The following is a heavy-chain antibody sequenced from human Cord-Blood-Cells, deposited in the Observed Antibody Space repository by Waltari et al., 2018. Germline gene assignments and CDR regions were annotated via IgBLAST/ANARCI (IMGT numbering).Heavy chain of an antibody. D-gene: IGHD6-13*01. J-gene: IGHJ4*02. CDR3: AHIVHWAELSSSWFFFDY. CDR2: IYWNDDK. V-gene: IGHV2-5*01. Sequence: QITLKESGPTLVKPTQTLTLTCTFSGFSLSTSGVGVGWIRQPPGKALEWLALIYWNDDKRYSPSLKNRLTITKDTSKNQVVLTMTNMDPVDTATYYCAHIVHWAELSSSWFFFDYWGQGTLVTVSS. CDR1: GFSLSTSGVG.